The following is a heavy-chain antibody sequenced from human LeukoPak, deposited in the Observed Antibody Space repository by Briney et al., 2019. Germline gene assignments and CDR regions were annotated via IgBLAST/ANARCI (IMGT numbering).Heavy chain of an antibody. CDR3: ARYGAPDYDILTGYYTAPFDI. CDR1: GGSISSYY. V-gene: IGHV4-59*08. CDR2: IYYSGST. D-gene: IGHD3-9*01. Sequence: SETLSLTCTVSGGSISSYYWSWIRQPPGKGLEWIGYIYYSGSTNYNPSLKSRVTISVDTSKNQFSLKLSSVTAADTAVYYCARYGAPDYDILTGYYTAPFDIWGQGTMVTVSS. J-gene: IGHJ3*02.